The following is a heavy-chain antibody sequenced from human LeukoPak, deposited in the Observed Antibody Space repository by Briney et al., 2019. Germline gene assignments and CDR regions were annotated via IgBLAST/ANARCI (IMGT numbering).Heavy chain of an antibody. CDR2: IYSGGST. Sequence: PGGSLRLSCAASGFTVSDNYMSWVRQTPGKGLEWVSIIYSGGSTYYADSVKGRFTISRDNSKNTLYLQMNSLRAEDTAVYYCARDPPARGTTEFDYWGQATLVTVSS. V-gene: IGHV3-66*01. J-gene: IGHJ4*02. CDR1: GFTVSDNY. D-gene: IGHD1-7*01. CDR3: ARDPPARGTTEFDY.